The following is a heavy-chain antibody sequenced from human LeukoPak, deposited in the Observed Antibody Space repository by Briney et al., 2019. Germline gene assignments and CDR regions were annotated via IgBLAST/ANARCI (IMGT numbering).Heavy chain of an antibody. D-gene: IGHD3-10*01. Sequence: GGSLRLSCAASGFTFSSYAMSWVRQAPGKGLEWVALISFDGSQKYYADSVKGRFTISRDNSKSTVYLQMNSLRVEDAAVYYCSKDLTSDFGGDLDPWGQGTLVTVSS. CDR3: SKDLTSDFGGDLDP. CDR2: ISFDGSQK. CDR1: GFTFSSYA. J-gene: IGHJ5*02. V-gene: IGHV3-30*02.